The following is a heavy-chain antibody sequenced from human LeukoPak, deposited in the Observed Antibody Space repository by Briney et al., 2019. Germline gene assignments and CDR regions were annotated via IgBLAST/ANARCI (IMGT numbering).Heavy chain of an antibody. J-gene: IGHJ6*03. Sequence: GRSLRLFCAASGFTFSSYGMHWVRQAPGKGLECVAYIQYDGSNQQYADSVKGRFIISRDRSKNIPYLQMNSLRAEDTAVYYCAKDRCSNGIGCLYYYMDVWGKGTTVTISS. CDR3: AKDRCSNGIGCLYYYMDV. CDR2: IQYDGSNQ. CDR1: GFTFSSYG. V-gene: IGHV3-30*02. D-gene: IGHD2-8*01.